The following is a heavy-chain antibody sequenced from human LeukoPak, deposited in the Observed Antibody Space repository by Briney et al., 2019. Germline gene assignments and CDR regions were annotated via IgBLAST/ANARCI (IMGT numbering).Heavy chain of an antibody. CDR1: GFTFSSYS. V-gene: IGHV3-21*01. Sequence: GGSLRLSCAASGFTFSSYSMNWVRQAPGKGLEWVSSISSSSSYIYYADSVKGRFTISRDNAKNSLYLQMNSLRDEDTAVYYCARDLRRITFGGGNFFDYWGQGTLVTVSS. J-gene: IGHJ4*02. D-gene: IGHD3-16*01. CDR2: ISSSSSYI. CDR3: ARDLRRITFGGGNFFDY.